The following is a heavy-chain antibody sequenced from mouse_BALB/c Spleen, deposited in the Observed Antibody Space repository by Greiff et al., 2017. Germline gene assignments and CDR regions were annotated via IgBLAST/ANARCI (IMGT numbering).Heavy chain of an antibody. CDR2: ISSGGST. CDR3: ARGVGLYYYAMDY. J-gene: IGHJ4*01. V-gene: IGHV5-6-5*01. D-gene: IGHD6-5*01. Sequence: EVQGVESGGGLVKPGGSLKLSCAASGFTFSSYAMSWVRQTPEKRLEWVASISSGGSTYYPDSVKGRFTISRDNARNILYLQMSSLRSEDTAMYYCARGVGLYYYAMDYWGQGTSVTVSS. CDR1: GFTFSSYA.